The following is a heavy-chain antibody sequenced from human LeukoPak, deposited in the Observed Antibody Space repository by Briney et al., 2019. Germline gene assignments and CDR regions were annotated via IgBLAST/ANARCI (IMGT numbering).Heavy chain of an antibody. D-gene: IGHD6-6*01. V-gene: IGHV3-74*01. J-gene: IGHJ4*02. CDR1: GFSVSNNY. CDR3: AREEYSSSSSFVDY. Sequence: GGSLRLSCAASGFSVSNNYMNWVRQAPGKGLVWVSRINSDGSSTSYADSVKGRFTISRDNAKNTLYLQMNSLRAEDTAVYYCAREEYSSSSSFVDYWGQGTLVTVSS. CDR2: INSDGSST.